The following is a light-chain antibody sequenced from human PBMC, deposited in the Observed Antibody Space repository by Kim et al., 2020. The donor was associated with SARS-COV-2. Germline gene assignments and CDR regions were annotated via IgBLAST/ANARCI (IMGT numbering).Light chain of an antibody. V-gene: IGLV3-21*04. J-gene: IGLJ3*02. Sequence: APGKTARITCGGNNIGRKSVHWYQQKPGQAPVLVIYYDTDRPSGIPERFSGSNSGNTATLTISRVEGGDEADYFCQVWDSSSEHWVFGGGTQLTVL. CDR1: NIGRKS. CDR2: YDT. CDR3: QVWDSSSEHWV.